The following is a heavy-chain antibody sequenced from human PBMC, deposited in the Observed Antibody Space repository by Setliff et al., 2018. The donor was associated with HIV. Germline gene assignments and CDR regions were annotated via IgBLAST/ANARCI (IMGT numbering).Heavy chain of an antibody. V-gene: IGHV3-15*05. CDR2: IRSKVDGGAA. CDR1: GFTFSNAW. J-gene: IGHJ4*02. D-gene: IGHD3-9*01. CDR3: TTESVFLDYFFDY. Sequence: PGGSLRLSCAASGFTFSNAWMNWVRQAPGKGLEWVGRIRSKVDGGAADYAAPVKGRFTISRDDSKNTLYLQMSSLKTEDTAVYYCTTESVFLDYFFDYWGQGTLVTVS.